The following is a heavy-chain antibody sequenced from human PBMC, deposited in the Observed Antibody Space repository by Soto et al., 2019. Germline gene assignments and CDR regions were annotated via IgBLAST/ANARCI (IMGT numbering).Heavy chain of an antibody. D-gene: IGHD6-13*01. CDR2: IIPIFGTA. Sequence: SVKVSCKASGGTFSSYAISWVRQAPGQGLEWMGGIIPIFGTANYAQKFQGRVTITADESTSTAYMELSSLRSEDTAVYYCARDPGLAPGLLAAAGKVWFDPWGQGTLVTVS. J-gene: IGHJ5*02. V-gene: IGHV1-69*13. CDR3: ARDPGLAPGLLAAAGKVWFDP. CDR1: GGTFSSYA.